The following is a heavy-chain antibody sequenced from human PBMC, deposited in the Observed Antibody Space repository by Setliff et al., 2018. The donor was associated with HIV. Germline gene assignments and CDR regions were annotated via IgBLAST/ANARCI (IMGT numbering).Heavy chain of an antibody. D-gene: IGHD3-22*01. CDR2: ISHAGNT. J-gene: IGHJ4*02. Sequence: ETLSLTCTVSDYSIGSGYYWGWIRQSPGQGLDWIGSISHAGNTYYNPSLKSRVTMSIDTSKNLFSLNLTSVTAADTATYYCARDQRSSGYYPPFDYWGQGMMVTVSS. CDR1: DYSIGSGYY. V-gene: IGHV4-38-2*02. CDR3: ARDQRSSGYYPPFDY.